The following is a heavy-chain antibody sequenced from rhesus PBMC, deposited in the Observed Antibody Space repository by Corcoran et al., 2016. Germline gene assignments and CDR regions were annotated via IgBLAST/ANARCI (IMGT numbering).Heavy chain of an antibody. CDR1: GFSISTTETG. CDR2: IYWNDSN. J-gene: IGHJ2*01. D-gene: IGHD6S26*01. CDR3: TRVARPGAAAGRGNFAI. Sequence: QVTLKESGPALVKPTQTLTLTCTFSGFSISTTETGVGWIRQPPEKALEWLASIYWNDSNNYTTPVRSGTNSPKNPPKNQVVLTKTNRTPVDTATYTGTRVARPGAAAGRGNFAIWAPGTQITVSS. V-gene: IGHV2-95*01.